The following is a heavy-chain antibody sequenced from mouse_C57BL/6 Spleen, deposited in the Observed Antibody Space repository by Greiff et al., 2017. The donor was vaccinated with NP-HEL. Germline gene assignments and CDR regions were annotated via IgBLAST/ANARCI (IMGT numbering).Heavy chain of an antibody. D-gene: IGHD2-12*01. V-gene: IGHV10-1*01. Sequence: EVKLLESGGGLVQPKGSLKLSCAASGFSFNTYALNWVRQAPGKGLEWVARIRSKSNNYATYYADSVKDRCTSSRDESESMLYLEMNNVKTDDRAMYYWVRCYDDFDYWGQGTTLTVSS. CDR2: IRSKSNNYAT. J-gene: IGHJ2*01. CDR1: GFSFNTYA. CDR3: VRCYDDFDY.